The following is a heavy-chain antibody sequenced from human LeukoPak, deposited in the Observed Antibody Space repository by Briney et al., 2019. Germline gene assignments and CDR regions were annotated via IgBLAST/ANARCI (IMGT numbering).Heavy chain of an antibody. V-gene: IGHV1-58*02. Sequence: SVKVSCKASGFSFSSSSMQWVRQARGQRLEWIGWLAVGRRNTNYAQKFQGRVIITRDMYTSTAYMELSSLRSEDTALYYCAAVFGSGYYYYFDYWGQGSLVTDSS. CDR3: AAVFGSGYYYYFDY. CDR1: GFSFSSSS. CDR2: LAVGRRNT. D-gene: IGHD3-22*01. J-gene: IGHJ4*02.